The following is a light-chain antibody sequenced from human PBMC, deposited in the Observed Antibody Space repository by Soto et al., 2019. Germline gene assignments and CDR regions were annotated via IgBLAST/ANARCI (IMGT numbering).Light chain of an antibody. Sequence: EIVLTQSPATLSLSPGERATLSCRASQSVSSYLAWYQQKPGQAPRLLIYGASNRATGIPDRFSGSGSGTDFTLTISSLEPEDFAVYYCQQRSNWPPRITFGQGTRLEIK. J-gene: IGKJ5*01. V-gene: IGKV3-11*01. CDR1: QSVSSY. CDR3: QQRSNWPPRIT. CDR2: GAS.